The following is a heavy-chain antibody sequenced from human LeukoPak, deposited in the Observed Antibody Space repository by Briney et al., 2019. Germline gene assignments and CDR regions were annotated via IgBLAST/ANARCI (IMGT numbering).Heavy chain of an antibody. CDR1: GFTFSSYS. CDR2: ISSSGSYI. Sequence: GGSLRLSCAASGFTFSSYSMNWVRQAPGKGLEWVSSISSSGSYIYYADSVKGRFTISRDNAKNSLYLQMNSLRAEDTAVYYCASLNGDYDWFDPWGQGTLVTVSS. CDR3: ASLNGDYDWFDP. D-gene: IGHD4-17*01. V-gene: IGHV3-21*01. J-gene: IGHJ5*02.